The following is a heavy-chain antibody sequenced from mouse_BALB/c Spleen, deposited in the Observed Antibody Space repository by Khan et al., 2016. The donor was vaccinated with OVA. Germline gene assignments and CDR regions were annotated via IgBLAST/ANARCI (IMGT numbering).Heavy chain of an antibody. V-gene: IGHV9-3-1*01. CDR2: INTYTGEP. CDR1: GYTFTNYG. D-gene: IGHD6-1*01. J-gene: IGHJ1*01. Sequence: QIQLVQSGPELKKPGETVKISCKASGYTFTNYGMNWVKQAPGKGLKWMGWINTYTGEPTYADDFKGRFAFSLETSANTAYLQINNLRNEDTPTYFCARSASYWFFDVWGAGTTVTVSS. CDR3: ARSASYWFFDV.